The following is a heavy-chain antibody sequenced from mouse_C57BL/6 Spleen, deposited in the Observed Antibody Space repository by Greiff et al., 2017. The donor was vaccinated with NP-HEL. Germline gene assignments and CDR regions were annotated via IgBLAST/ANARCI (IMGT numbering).Heavy chain of an antibody. V-gene: IGHV1-52*01. CDR2: IDPSDSET. Sequence: QVQLQQPGAELVRPGSSVKLSCKASGYTFTSYWMHWVKQRPIQGLEWIGNIDPSDSETHYNQKFKDKATLTVDKSSSTAYMQLSSLTSEDSAVYYCAASYYGRSLNIDYWGQGTTLTVSS. CDR1: GYTFTSYW. D-gene: IGHD1-1*01. J-gene: IGHJ2*01. CDR3: AASYYGRSLNIDY.